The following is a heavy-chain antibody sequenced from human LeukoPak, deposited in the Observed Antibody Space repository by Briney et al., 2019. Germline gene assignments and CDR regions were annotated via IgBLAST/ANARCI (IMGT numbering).Heavy chain of an antibody. D-gene: IGHD4-23*01. V-gene: IGHV4-4*02. CDR1: GGSISSSSSIC. Sequence: SETLSLTCAVSGGSISSSSSICWTWVRQPPGEGLEWIGETYHNGATNYNPSLKSRVTMLLDKSKNQFFLKLNSVTAADTAVYYCARNGGNSDYDYWGQGTLVTVSA. J-gene: IGHJ4*02. CDR3: ARNGGNSDYDY. CDR2: TYHNGAT.